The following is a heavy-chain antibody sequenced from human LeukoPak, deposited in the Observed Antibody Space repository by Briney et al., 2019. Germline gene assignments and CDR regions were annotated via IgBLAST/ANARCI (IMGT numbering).Heavy chain of an antibody. J-gene: IGHJ4*02. CDR1: GFSFNNYW. Sequence: GGSLRLSCAASGFSFNNYWMSWVRQAPGKGLEWVANINQAGSDKYYLDSVKGRFTISRDNAKNSLYLQMNSLRAEDTAVYYCARRMIRGVMDDYWGQGTLVTVSS. V-gene: IGHV3-7*05. CDR3: ARRMIRGVMDDY. CDR2: INQAGSDK. D-gene: IGHD3-10*01.